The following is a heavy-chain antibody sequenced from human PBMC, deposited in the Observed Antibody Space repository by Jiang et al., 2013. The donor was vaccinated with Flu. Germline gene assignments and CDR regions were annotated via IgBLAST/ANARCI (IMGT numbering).Heavy chain of an antibody. CDR1: GFTFSDYG. Sequence: QLVESGGGVVQPGRSLRLSCGASGFTFSDYGMHWVRQAPGKGLEWVAVIWYDGSDKYYADSVKGRFTISRDNSKNTLYLQMNSLRAEDTAVYYCARGHYDILTGYSFLDYWGQGTLVTVSS. J-gene: IGHJ4*02. CDR3: ARGHYDILTGYSFLDY. CDR2: IWYDGSDK. D-gene: IGHD3-9*01. V-gene: IGHV3-33*01.